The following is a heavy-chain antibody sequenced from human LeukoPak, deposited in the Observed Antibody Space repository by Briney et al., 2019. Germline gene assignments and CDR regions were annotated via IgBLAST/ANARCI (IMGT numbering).Heavy chain of an antibody. Sequence: GGSLRLSCGVSGFIFSDYGMHWVRQAPGKGLEWVASIRFDGTNNNYADSVKGRFTIPRDNSRNTLYLQMNSLRPEDTALYYCAKEWYVGSPPDHWGQGTQVTVSS. J-gene: IGHJ4*02. D-gene: IGHD3-10*01. CDR3: AKEWYVGSPPDH. V-gene: IGHV3-30*02. CDR2: IRFDGTNN. CDR1: GFIFSDYG.